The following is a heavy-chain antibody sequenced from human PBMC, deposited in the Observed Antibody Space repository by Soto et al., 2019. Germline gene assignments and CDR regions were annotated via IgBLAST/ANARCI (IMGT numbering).Heavy chain of an antibody. CDR3: ARRRYCGADCYSKYYYGMDV. D-gene: IGHD2-21*02. CDR2: IIPVLGVT. J-gene: IGHJ6*02. V-gene: IGHV1-69*02. CDR1: GSTFSSYT. Sequence: QVQLVQSGAEMKRPGSSVKVSCQASGSTFSSYTVSWVRQAPGQGLEWMGRIIPVLGVTNYAQKFKGRVTVTADKSKTTAYMELGSLRSGDTAVYYCARRRYCGADCYSKYYYGMDVWGQGTTVTVSS.